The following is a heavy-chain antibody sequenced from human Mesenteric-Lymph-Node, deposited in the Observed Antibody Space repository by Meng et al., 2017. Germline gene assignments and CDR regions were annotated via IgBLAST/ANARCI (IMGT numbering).Heavy chain of an antibody. CDR1: GFTFSSAW. Sequence: GESLKISCLGSGFTFSSAWMHWVRQAPGKGLEWVADMKQDGSQKHYLDSGEGRFTISRDNDKNSLYLQMNSLRAEDTAVYYCARERGHLWFGDGNWFDPWGQGTLVTVSS. D-gene: IGHD3-10*01. CDR3: ARERGHLWFGDGNWFDP. V-gene: IGHV3-7*01. J-gene: IGHJ5*02. CDR2: MKQDGSQK.